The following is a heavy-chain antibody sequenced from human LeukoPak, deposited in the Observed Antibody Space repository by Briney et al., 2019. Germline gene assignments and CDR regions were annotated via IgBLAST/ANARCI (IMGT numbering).Heavy chain of an antibody. CDR3: ARRRASSGWYSMGWFDP. D-gene: IGHD6-19*01. CDR2: INHSGST. J-gene: IGHJ5*02. CDR1: GGSFSGYY. V-gene: IGHV4-34*01. Sequence: PSETLSLTCAVYGGSFSGYYWSWIRQPPGKGLEWIGEINHSGSTNYNPSLKSRVTISVDTSKNQFSLKLSSVTAADTAVYYCARRRASSGWYSMGWFDPWGQGTLVTVSS.